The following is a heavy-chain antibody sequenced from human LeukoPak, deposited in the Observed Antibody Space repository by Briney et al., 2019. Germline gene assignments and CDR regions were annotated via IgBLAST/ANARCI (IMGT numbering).Heavy chain of an antibody. Sequence: SETLSLTCTASGGSISSSSYYWGWIRQPPGKGLEWIGSIYYSGSTYYNPSLKSRVTISVDTSKNQFSLKLSSVTAADTAVYYCASLKRGYSGYDSVSRDYWGQGTLVTVSS. J-gene: IGHJ4*02. CDR2: IYYSGST. V-gene: IGHV4-39*01. D-gene: IGHD5-12*01. CDR3: ASLKRGYSGYDSVSRDY. CDR1: GGSISSSSYY.